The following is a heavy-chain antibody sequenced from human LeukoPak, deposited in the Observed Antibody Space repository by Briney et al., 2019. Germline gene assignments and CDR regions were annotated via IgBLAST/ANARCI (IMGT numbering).Heavy chain of an antibody. CDR2: IYTSGSA. CDR3: ARVECSSTSCFDVPSGKTQYNWFDP. V-gene: IGHV4-4*07. J-gene: IGHJ5*02. CDR1: GGSLSSYY. D-gene: IGHD2-2*01. Sequence: SETLSLTCTVSGGSLSSYYWGGIRQPAGRGRGWVGRIYTSGSANYNPSLKSRVTMSVDTAKHQFSLKLSSVAAADTAGYYFARVECSSTSCFDVPSGKTQYNWFDPWGQGTLVTVSS.